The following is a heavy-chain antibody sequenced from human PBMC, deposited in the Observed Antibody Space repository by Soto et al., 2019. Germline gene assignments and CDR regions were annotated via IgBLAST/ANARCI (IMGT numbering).Heavy chain of an antibody. J-gene: IGHJ4*02. Sequence: SETLSLTCTVSGGSISSYYWSWIRQPPGKGLEWIGYIYYSGSTNYNPSLKSRVTISVDTSKNQFSLKLSSVTAADTAVYYCARHVEQLVGTIDYWGQGTLVTVSS. V-gene: IGHV4-59*08. CDR2: IYYSGST. CDR1: GGSISSYY. CDR3: ARHVEQLVGTIDY. D-gene: IGHD6-6*01.